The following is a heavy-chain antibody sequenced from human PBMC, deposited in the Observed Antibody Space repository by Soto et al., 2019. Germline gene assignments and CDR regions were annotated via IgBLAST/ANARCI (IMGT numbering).Heavy chain of an antibody. CDR2: IYDSETT. V-gene: IGHV4-59*01. J-gene: IGHJ4*02. CDR1: GGSITRKY. Sequence: SETLSITCTVSGGSITRKYWSWIRQPPGKGLEWIGYIYDSETTNYNPSLKSRVTVSVDTSKNQLSLKLSSVTAADTAVYFCAREGEYSYGYFDYWGRGTLVTVSS. CDR3: AREGEYSYGYFDY. D-gene: IGHD5-18*01.